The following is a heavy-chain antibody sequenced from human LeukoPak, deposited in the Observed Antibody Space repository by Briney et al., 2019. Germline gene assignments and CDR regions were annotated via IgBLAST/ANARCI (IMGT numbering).Heavy chain of an antibody. D-gene: IGHD1-26*01. J-gene: IGHJ4*02. CDR1: GFTFSGFW. CDR3: ARDQVGPED. V-gene: IGHV3-7*01. CDR2: IDQDGSEK. Sequence: GGTLRLSCAASGFTFSGFWMSWVRQAPGKGLEWVAHIDQDGSEKYYVDSVKGRFTISRDNAKSSLYLQMNSLRAEDTAVYYCARDQVGPEDWGQGTLVTVSS.